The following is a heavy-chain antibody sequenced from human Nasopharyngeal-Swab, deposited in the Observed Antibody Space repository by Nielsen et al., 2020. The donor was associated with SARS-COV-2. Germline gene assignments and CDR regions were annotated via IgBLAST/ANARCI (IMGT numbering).Heavy chain of an antibody. D-gene: IGHD3-22*01. J-gene: IGHJ4*02. CDR2: ISGSGGST. V-gene: IGHV3-23*01. Sequence: VRQAPGKGLEWVAAISGSGGSTYYADYVKGRFTISRDNSKNTLYLQMNSLRAEDTAVYYCAKDRITMIVEPDYWGQGTLVTVSS. CDR3: AKDRITMIVEPDY.